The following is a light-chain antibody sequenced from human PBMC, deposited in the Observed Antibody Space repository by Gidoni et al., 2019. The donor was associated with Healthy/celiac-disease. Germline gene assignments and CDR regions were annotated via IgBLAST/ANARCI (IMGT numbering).Light chain of an antibody. V-gene: IGLV3-1*01. CDR3: QAWDSSTVV. CDR2: QDS. Sequence: YELTQPPPVSVSPGQTASIPCSGDKLGDKYACWYQQKPGQSPVLVIYQDSKRPSGIPERFSGSNSGNTATLTISGTQAMDEADYYCQAWDSSTVVFGTGTKVTVL. J-gene: IGLJ1*01. CDR1: KLGDKY.